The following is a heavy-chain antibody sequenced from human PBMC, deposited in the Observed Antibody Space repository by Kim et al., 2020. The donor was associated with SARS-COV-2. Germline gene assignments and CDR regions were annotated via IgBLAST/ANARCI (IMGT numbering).Heavy chain of an antibody. CDR2: ISYSGRT. Sequence: SETLSLTCTVSDVSIRSYYWSWIRQSPEKGLEWIGYISYSGRTTYSPSLESRVTISEDTSKNQLSLKLTSLTAADTAVYYCARGQSSYSSLDYWGQGTLV. CDR1: DVSIRSYY. J-gene: IGHJ4*02. V-gene: IGHV4-59*13. D-gene: IGHD6-13*01. CDR3: ARGQSSYSSLDY.